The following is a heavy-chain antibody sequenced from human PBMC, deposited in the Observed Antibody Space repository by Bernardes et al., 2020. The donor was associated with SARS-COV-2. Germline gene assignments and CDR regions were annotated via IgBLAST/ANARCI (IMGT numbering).Heavy chain of an antibody. V-gene: IGHV3-66*02. Sequence: GGSLRLSCAASGFTVSNDFINWVRQAPGQGLEWVSGIYSVTDIQYADSVKGRFTISRDNSKNTVYLQMNSLRPEDTAVYYCARDLTIMGMDIWGHGTTVKVPS. CDR3: ARDLTIMGMDI. CDR1: GFTVSNDF. CDR2: IYSVTDI. J-gene: IGHJ6*02. D-gene: IGHD5-12*01.